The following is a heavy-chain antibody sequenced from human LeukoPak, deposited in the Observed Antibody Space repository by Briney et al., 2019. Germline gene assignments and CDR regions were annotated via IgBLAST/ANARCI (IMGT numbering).Heavy chain of an antibody. J-gene: IGHJ4*02. CDR2: ISGSGGNT. CDR3: AKGRSMIVATTVAY. Sequence: GGSLRLSCVTSGFTFDSYVMSWVRQAPGKGLEWVSVISGSGGNTNYADSVKGRFSISRDNSKSTLYLQMNSLRAEDTAVYYCAKGRSMIVATTVAYWGQGTLVTVSS. CDR1: GFTFDSYV. D-gene: IGHD3-22*01. V-gene: IGHV3-23*01.